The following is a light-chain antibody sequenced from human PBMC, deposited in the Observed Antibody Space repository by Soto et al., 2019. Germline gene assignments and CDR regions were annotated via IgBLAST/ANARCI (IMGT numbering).Light chain of an antibody. V-gene: IGKV3-15*01. J-gene: IGKJ4*01. CDR1: QNVYNN. CDR2: DAS. Sequence: EIVMTQSPATLSASPGEGATLSCKAGQNVYNNLAWYQQRPGQPPRLLIYDASTRATGISARFSGSGYGTEFTLTISSLQSEEFAVYFCQQCRNWPLTFGGGTKVNIK. CDR3: QQCRNWPLT.